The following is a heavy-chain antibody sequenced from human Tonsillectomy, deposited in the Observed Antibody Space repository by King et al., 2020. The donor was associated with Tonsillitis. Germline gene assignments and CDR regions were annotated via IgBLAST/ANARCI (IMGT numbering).Heavy chain of an antibody. CDR2: ISSSSSYI. J-gene: IGHJ4*02. Sequence: VQLVESGGGLVKPGGSLRLSCAASGFTLSTYNMNWVRQAPGKGLEWVSSISSSSSYIYYADSVKGRFTISRDNAKNSLYLQINRLRAEDTAVYYCARALSDYYYGSGEGEEFDYWGQGTLVTVSS. CDR3: ARALSDYYYGSGEGEEFDY. D-gene: IGHD3-10*01. V-gene: IGHV3-21*01. CDR1: GFTLSTYN.